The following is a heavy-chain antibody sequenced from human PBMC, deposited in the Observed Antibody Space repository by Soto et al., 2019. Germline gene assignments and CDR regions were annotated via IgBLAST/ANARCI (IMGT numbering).Heavy chain of an antibody. CDR2: ISWNSGSI. Sequence: EVQLVESGGGLVQPGRSLRLSCAASGFTFDDYAMHWVRQAPGKGLEWVSGISWNSGSIGNADSVKGRFTISRDNAKNSLYLQMYSLRDEDTALYYWAKEGAPRSDGNWYFDLWGRGTLVTVAS. CDR1: GFTFDDYA. D-gene: IGHD3-16*01. V-gene: IGHV3-9*01. J-gene: IGHJ2*01. CDR3: AKEGAPRSDGNWYFDL.